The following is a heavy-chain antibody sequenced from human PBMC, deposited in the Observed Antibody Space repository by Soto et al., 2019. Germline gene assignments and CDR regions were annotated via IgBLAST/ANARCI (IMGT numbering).Heavy chain of an antibody. CDR3: ARDCSGRSCYPESRFAT. D-gene: IGHD2-15*01. Sequence: QVQLVQSGAEVKKPGSSVKVSCKASGGTFCSYTIRWVRQAPGQGNEGMGRIIPSPGIANYGQMVQGSVTITADKYTTTAPLQQSSLRSEDTSVNYCARDCSGRSCYPESRFATWGQGTLVTVSS. CDR2: IIPSPGIA. J-gene: IGHJ5*02. CDR1: GGTFCSYT. V-gene: IGHV1-69*08.